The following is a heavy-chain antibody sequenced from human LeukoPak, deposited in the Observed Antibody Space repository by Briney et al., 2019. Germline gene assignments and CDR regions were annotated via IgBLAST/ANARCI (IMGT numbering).Heavy chain of an antibody. V-gene: IGHV1-69*05. CDR2: IIPIFGTA. CDR3: ARVPRWATAWYYFDY. Sequence: GASVKVSCKASEGTFSSYAISWVRQAPGQGLEWMGGIIPIFGTANYAQEFQGRVTITTDESTSTAYMELSSLRSEDTAVYYCARVPRWATAWYYFDYWGQGTLVTVSS. J-gene: IGHJ4*02. CDR1: EGTFSSYA. D-gene: IGHD5-24*01.